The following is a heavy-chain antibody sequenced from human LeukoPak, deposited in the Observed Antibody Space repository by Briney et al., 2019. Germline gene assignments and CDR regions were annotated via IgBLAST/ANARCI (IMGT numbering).Heavy chain of an antibody. V-gene: IGHV1-69*13. D-gene: IGHD5-24*01. CDR1: GGTFSSYA. CDR3: ARGAAGYWVQLPGDY. J-gene: IGHJ4*02. Sequence: ASVKVSCKASGGTFSSYAISWVRQAPGQGLEWMGGIIPIFGTANYAQKFQGRVTITADESTSTAYMELRSLRSDDTAVYYCARGAAGYWVQLPGDYWGQGTLVTVSS. CDR2: IIPIFGTA.